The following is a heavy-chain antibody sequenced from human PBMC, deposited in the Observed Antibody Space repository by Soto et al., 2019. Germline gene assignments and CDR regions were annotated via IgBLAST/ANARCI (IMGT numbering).Heavy chain of an antibody. CDR2: IYYSGST. CDR1: GGSISSGDYY. CDR3: ARVYCGGDCYLPYYFDY. Sequence: KPSETLSLTCTVSGGSISSGDYYWSWIRQPPGKGLEWIGYIYYSGSTYYNPSLKSRATISVDTSKNQFSLKLSSVTAADTAVYYCARVYCGGDCYLPYYFDYWGQGTLVTVSS. J-gene: IGHJ4*02. D-gene: IGHD2-21*02. V-gene: IGHV4-30-4*01.